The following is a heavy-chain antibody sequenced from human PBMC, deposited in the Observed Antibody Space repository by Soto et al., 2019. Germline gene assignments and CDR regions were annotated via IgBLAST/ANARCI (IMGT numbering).Heavy chain of an antibody. D-gene: IGHD1-26*01. V-gene: IGHV4-34*12. CDR1: GGSFSDYY. CDR3: ARQRPTDGRWEFANYYGMDV. CDR2: IIHSEST. J-gene: IGHJ6*02. Sequence: SETLSLTCSVYGGSFSDYYWSWIRQPPGKGLEWIGEIIHSESTKYNPSLKSRVTISVDTSKNQFSLKLSSVTAADTAVYYCARQRPTDGRWEFANYYGMDVWGQGTPVTVSS.